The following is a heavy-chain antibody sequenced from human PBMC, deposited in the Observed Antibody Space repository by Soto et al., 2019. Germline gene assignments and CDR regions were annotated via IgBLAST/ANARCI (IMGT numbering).Heavy chain of an antibody. CDR3: AREHPSGYASPDPDAFDI. D-gene: IGHD2-8*01. J-gene: IGHJ3*02. CDR1: GFTFSDYY. Sequence: SGGSLRLSCAASGFTFSDYYMSWIRQAPRKGLEWVSYISSSSSYTNYAASVKGRFNISRDNANNSLYLRMSGLRSENNVVFNCAREHPSGYASPDPDAFDIWGQGTMVTVSS. CDR2: ISSSSSYT. V-gene: IGHV3-11*06.